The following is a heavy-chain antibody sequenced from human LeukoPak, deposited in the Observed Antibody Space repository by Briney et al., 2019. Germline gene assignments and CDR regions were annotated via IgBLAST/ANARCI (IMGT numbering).Heavy chain of an antibody. D-gene: IGHD1-1*01. CDR3: ARALEEGEY. J-gene: IGHJ4*02. CDR2: IDPDSGRT. Sequence: ASVKVSCKASGYTLSGYYMHWVRQAPGQGLEWMGWIDPDSGRTKYGQKFQDRVTLTRDTSITTFYMDLSRLTSDDTAVYFCARALEEGEYWGQGTLITVS. CDR1: GYTLSGYY. V-gene: IGHV1-2*02.